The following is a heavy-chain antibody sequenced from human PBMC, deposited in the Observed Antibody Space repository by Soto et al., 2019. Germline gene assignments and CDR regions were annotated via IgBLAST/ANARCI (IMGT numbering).Heavy chain of an antibody. J-gene: IGHJ4*02. CDR2: IYYSGST. CDR3: ARGDSSGIFDY. Sequence: SETLSLTCTVSGGSISSYYWSWIRQPPGKGLEWIGYIYYSGSTNYNPSLKSRVTISVDTSKNQFSLKLSSVTAADTAVYYCARGDSSGIFDYWGQGTLVTVSS. V-gene: IGHV4-59*01. CDR1: GGSISSYY.